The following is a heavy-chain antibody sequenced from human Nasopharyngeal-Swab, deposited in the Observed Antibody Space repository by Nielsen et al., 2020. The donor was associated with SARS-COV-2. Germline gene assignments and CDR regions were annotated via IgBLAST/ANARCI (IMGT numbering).Heavy chain of an antibody. Sequence: WIRQSPSRGLEWLGRTYYRSKWYNDYAVSVKSRITISPDTSKNQFSLHLNSVTPEDTAVYYCARARGDYGDYYYYYYTDVWGKGTTVTVSS. CDR2: TYYRSKWYN. D-gene: IGHD4-17*01. CDR3: ARARGDYGDYYYYYYTDV. V-gene: IGHV6-1*01. J-gene: IGHJ6*03.